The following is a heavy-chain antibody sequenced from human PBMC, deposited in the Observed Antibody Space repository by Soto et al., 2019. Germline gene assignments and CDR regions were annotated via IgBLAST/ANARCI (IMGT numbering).Heavy chain of an antibody. D-gene: IGHD3-10*01. CDR2: ISGSSSTI. CDR3: AREGYYLNWFDP. Sequence: EVQLLESGGGLVQPGGSLRLSCAASGFTFSSYAMSWVRQAPGKGLEWVSAISGSSSTIYYADSVKGRFTISRDNAKNSLYLQMNSLRAEDTAVYYCAREGYYLNWFDPWGQGTLVTVSS. V-gene: IGHV3-48*01. CDR1: GFTFSSYA. J-gene: IGHJ5*02.